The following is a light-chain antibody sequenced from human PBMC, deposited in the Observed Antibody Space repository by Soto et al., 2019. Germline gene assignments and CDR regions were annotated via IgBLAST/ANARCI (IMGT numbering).Light chain of an antibody. V-gene: IGKV3-11*01. CDR1: QRISSN. J-gene: IGKJ5*01. CDR3: QQRSNWPPIT. CDR2: DAS. Sequence: EVVMTQSPATLSVSRGERATLSCRASQRISSNLSWYQQKPGQAPRLLIYDASNRATGIPARFSGSGSGTDFTLTISSLEPEDFAVYYCQQRSNWPPITFGQGTRLE.